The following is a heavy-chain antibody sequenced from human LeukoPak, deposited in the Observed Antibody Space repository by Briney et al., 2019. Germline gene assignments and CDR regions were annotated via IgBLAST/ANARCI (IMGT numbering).Heavy chain of an antibody. J-gene: IGHJ4*02. D-gene: IGHD4/OR15-4a*01. CDR1: GGSISSGY. V-gene: IGHV4-59*08. CDR2: IYYSGST. Sequence: SETLSLTCTVSGGSISSGYWSWIRQPPGKGLEWIGYIYYSGSTNYNPSLKSRVTISVDTSKNQLSLKLSSVTAADTAVYYCARRDYGAYFDYWGQGTLVTVSS. CDR3: ARRDYGAYFDY.